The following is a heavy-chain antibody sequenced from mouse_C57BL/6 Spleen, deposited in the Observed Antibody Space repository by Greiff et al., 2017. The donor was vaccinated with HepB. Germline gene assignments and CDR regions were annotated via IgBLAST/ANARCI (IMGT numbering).Heavy chain of an antibody. J-gene: IGHJ3*01. V-gene: IGHV1-72*01. CDR1: GYTFTSYW. CDR2: IDPNSGGT. D-gene: IGHD2-5*01. Sequence: QVQLQQPGAELVKPGASVKLSCKASGYTFTSYWMHWVKQRPGRGLEWIGRIDPNSGGTKYNEKFKSKATLTVDKPSSTAYMQLSSLTSEDSAVYCWARSWSNYPDWFAYWGQGTRVTVSA. CDR3: ARSWSNYPDWFAY.